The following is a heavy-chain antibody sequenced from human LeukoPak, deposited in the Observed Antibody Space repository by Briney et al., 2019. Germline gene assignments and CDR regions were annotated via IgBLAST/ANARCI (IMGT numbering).Heavy chain of an antibody. V-gene: IGHV4-4*07. CDR2: IFASGST. CDR3: ARSNFGVVHFDY. J-gene: IGHJ4*02. Sequence: SETLSLTCTVSGGSISTNYWSWIRQPAGKGLEWIGRIFASGSTNYNPSLKSRVTMSVDTSKNQFSLKLTSVTAADTAVYYCARSNFGVVHFDYWGQGTLVTVSS. CDR1: GGSISTNY. D-gene: IGHD3-3*01.